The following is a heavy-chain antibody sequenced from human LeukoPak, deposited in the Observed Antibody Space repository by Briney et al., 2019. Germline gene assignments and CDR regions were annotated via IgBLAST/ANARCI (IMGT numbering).Heavy chain of an antibody. Sequence: SETLSLTCAVYGGSFSGYYWSWIRQPPGKGLEWIGEINHSGSTNYNPSLKSRVTISVDTSKNQFSLKLSSVTAADTAVYYCARDGHDSSGYYMDYFDYWGQGTLVTVSS. D-gene: IGHD3-22*01. CDR3: ARDGHDSSGYYMDYFDY. CDR2: INHSGST. CDR1: GGSFSGYY. J-gene: IGHJ4*02. V-gene: IGHV4-34*01.